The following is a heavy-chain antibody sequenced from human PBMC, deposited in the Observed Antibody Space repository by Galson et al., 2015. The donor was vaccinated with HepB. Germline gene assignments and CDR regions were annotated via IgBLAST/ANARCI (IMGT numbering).Heavy chain of an antibody. J-gene: IGHJ4*02. CDR1: GFTFSSYS. V-gene: IGHV3-21*01. CDR3: TRDVVPGYYFDY. Sequence: SLRLSCAASGFTFSSYSMNWVRQAPRKGLEWVSSISRSRSFIYYADSVKGRFTISRDHAKNSLYLQMNSLRVEDTAVYYCTRDVVPGYYFDYWGQGTLVTVSS. CDR2: ISRSRSFI. D-gene: IGHD2-2*01.